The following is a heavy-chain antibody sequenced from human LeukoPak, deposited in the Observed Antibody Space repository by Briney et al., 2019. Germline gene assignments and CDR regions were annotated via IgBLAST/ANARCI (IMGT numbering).Heavy chain of an antibody. D-gene: IGHD1-26*01. CDR3: AKGRGAESYCYYYMDV. J-gene: IGHJ6*03. Sequence: GRSLRLSCAASGFTFSNYAMHWVRQTPGKGLEWVTVISYDGSNKYYADSVRGRFTISRDNSKNTLYLQMNSLRAEDTAVYYCAKGRGAESYCYYYMDVWGKGTTVTVSS. CDR1: GFTFSNYA. V-gene: IGHV3-30*18. CDR2: ISYDGSNK.